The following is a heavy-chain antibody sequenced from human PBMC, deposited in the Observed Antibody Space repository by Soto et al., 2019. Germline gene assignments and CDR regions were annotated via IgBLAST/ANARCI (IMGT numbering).Heavy chain of an antibody. Sequence: SETLSLTCTVSGGSISSSSYYWGWIRQPPGKGLEWIGSIYYSGSTYYNPSLKSRVTISVDTSKNQFSLKLSSVTAADTAVYYCAANWNENWFDPWGQGTLVTVSS. CDR1: GGSISSSSYY. J-gene: IGHJ5*02. CDR3: AANWNENWFDP. V-gene: IGHV4-39*07. CDR2: IYYSGST. D-gene: IGHD1-1*01.